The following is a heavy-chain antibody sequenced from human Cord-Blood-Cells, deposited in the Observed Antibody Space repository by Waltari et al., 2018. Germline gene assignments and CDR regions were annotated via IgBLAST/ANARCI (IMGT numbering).Heavy chain of an antibody. CDR1: GYTLTELS. D-gene: IGHD1-26*01. Sequence: QVQLVQSGAEVKQPGASVKVSCKVSGYTLTELSMHRVRQAPGKGLEGMGGFGPEDGERIYAQKFQGRVTMTEDTSTDTAYMELSSLRSEDTAVYYCATAPATRPGVDAFDIWGQGTMVTVSS. CDR3: ATAPATRPGVDAFDI. CDR2: FGPEDGER. V-gene: IGHV1-24*01. J-gene: IGHJ3*02.